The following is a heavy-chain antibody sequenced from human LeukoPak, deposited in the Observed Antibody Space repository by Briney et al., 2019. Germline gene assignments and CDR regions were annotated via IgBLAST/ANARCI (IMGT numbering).Heavy chain of an antibody. CDR2: IRSKANGGTS. CDR3: TRDPYCSSTSCYAGLTYDSYFDY. J-gene: IGHJ4*02. D-gene: IGHD2-2*01. Sequence: PGGSLRLSCAASGFTFSRYSMNWVRQAPGKGLEWVCFIRSKANGGTSEYAAYVKCRFSISRDDSKSIAYLQMNSLKTEDTAVYYCTRDPYCSSTSCYAGLTYDSYFDYWGQGTLVTVSS. V-gene: IGHV3-49*04. CDR1: GFTFSRYS.